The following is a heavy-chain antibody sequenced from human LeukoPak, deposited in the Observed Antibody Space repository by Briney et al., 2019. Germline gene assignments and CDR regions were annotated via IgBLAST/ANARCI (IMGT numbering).Heavy chain of an antibody. CDR1: GFTFSDYY. Sequence: GGSLRLSCAASGFTFSDYYMSWIRQAPGKGLEWVSYISSSGSTIYYADSVKGRFTISRDNAKNSLYLQMNSLRAEDTAVYYCARVKYCSGGSCYSKYLDYWGQGTLVTVPS. CDR3: ARVKYCSGGSCYSKYLDY. V-gene: IGHV3-11*01. J-gene: IGHJ4*02. CDR2: ISSSGSTI. D-gene: IGHD2-15*01.